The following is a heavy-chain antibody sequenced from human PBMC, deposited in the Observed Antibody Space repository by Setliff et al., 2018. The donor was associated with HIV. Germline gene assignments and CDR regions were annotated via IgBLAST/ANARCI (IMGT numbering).Heavy chain of an antibody. CDR3: ATWGGSPDGYFYYYMDV. J-gene: IGHJ6*03. V-gene: IGHV1-2*06. CDR2: INPSSGGT. CDR1: GYTFTGYY. Sequence: ASVKVSCKASGYTFTGYYILWVRRAPGQGLEWMGRINPSSGGTNYAPKFQGRVTMTRDKSISTAYMELSRLRSDNTAVYYCATWGGSPDGYFYYYMDVWGKGTTVTVSS. D-gene: IGHD1-26*01.